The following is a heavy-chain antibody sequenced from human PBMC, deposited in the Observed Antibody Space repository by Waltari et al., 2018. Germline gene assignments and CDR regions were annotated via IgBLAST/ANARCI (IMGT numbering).Heavy chain of an antibody. V-gene: IGHV4-34*01. CDR2: INHSGST. CDR1: VGSSSGYY. J-gene: IGHJ3*02. CDR3: ARGVVGANGDAFDI. Sequence: QVQLQQWGSGLLKPSETLSLTRAVNVGSSSGYYWSWIRQPPGKVLEWIGEINHSGSTNYNPSLKSRVTISVDTSKNQFSLKLSSVTAADTAVYYCARGVVGANGDAFDIWGQGTMVTVSS. D-gene: IGHD1-26*01.